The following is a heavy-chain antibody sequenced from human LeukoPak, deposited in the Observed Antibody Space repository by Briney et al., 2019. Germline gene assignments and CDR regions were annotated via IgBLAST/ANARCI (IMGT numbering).Heavy chain of an antibody. J-gene: IGHJ4*02. V-gene: IGHV3-23*01. CDR2: ISGSGGST. CDR3: AKEAFRYCSSTSCYRGDY. Sequence: GRSLRLSCAASGFTFSSYAMSWVRQAPGKGLEWVSAISGSGGSTYYADSVKGRFTISRDNSKNTLYLQMNSLRAEDTAVYYCAKEAFRYCSSTSCYRGDYWGQGTLVTVSS. CDR1: GFTFSSYA. D-gene: IGHD2-2*02.